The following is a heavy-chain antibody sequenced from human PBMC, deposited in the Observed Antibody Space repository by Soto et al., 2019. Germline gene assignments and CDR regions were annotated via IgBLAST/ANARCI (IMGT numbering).Heavy chain of an antibody. CDR3: ARDPGDIVATRYDAFDI. CDR2: IKQDGSEK. Sequence: LRLSCAASGFTFSSYWMSWVRQAPGKGLEWVANIKQDGSEKYYVDSGKGRFTISRDNAKNSLYLQMNSLRAEDTAVYYCARDPGDIVATRYDAFDIWGQGTIVTV. D-gene: IGHD5-12*01. V-gene: IGHV3-7*01. J-gene: IGHJ3*02. CDR1: GFTFSSYW.